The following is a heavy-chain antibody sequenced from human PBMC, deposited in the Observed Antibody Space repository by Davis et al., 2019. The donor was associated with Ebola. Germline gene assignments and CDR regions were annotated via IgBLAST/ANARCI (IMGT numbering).Heavy chain of an antibody. CDR3: ARGSGVIAAPDY. J-gene: IGHJ4*02. CDR1: GGTFSSYA. D-gene: IGHD6-6*01. CDR2: IIPIFGTA. Sequence: SVKVSCKASGGTFSSYAISWVRQAPGQGLEWMGGIIPIFGTANYAQKFQGRVTMTRNTSISTAYMELNSLRSEDTAVYYCARGSGVIAAPDYWGQGTLVTVSS. V-gene: IGHV1-69*05.